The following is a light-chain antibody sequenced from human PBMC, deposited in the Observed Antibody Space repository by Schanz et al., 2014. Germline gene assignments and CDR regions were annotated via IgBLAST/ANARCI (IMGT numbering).Light chain of an antibody. Sequence: EIVLTQSPGTLSLSPGERATLSCRASQSVSSSYLAWYQQKPGQAPRLLIYGASSRATGIPDRFSGSGSGTDFTLTISSLQSEDFAVYYCQHRRDWPGTFGQGTRLEIK. CDR3: QHRRDWPGT. V-gene: IGKV3D-20*02. CDR2: GAS. CDR1: QSVSSSY. J-gene: IGKJ5*01.